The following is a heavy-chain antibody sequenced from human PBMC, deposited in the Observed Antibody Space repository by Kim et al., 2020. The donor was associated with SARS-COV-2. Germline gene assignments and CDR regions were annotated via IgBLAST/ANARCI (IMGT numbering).Heavy chain of an antibody. Sequence: SETLSLTCTVSGGSISSYYWSWIRQPPGKGLEWIGYIYYSGSTNYNPSLKSRVTISVDTSKNQFSLKLSSVTAADTAVYYCARRKKGYSSGLTENYYFDYWGQGTLVTVSS. J-gene: IGHJ4*02. CDR3: ARRKKGYSSGLTENYYFDY. D-gene: IGHD6-19*01. V-gene: IGHV4-59*01. CDR2: IYYSGST. CDR1: GGSISSYY.